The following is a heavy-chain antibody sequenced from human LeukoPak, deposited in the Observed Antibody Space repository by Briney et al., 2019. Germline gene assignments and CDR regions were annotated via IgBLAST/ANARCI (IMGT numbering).Heavy chain of an antibody. CDR1: GGTFSSYA. J-gene: IGHJ4*02. V-gene: IGHV1-69*05. Sequence: GASVKVSCKASGGTFSSYAISWVRQAPGQGLEWMGGIIPIFGTANYAQKFQGRVTITTDESTSTAYMELSSLRSEDTAVYYCARSIAAAGGNFDYWGQGTLVTVSS. CDR3: ARSIAAAGGNFDY. CDR2: IIPIFGTA. D-gene: IGHD6-13*01.